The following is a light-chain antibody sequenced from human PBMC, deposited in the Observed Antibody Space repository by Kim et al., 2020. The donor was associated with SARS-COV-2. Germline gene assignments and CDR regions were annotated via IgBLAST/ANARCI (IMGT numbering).Light chain of an antibody. V-gene: IGKV3-11*01. CDR2: DAS. J-gene: IGKJ5*01. Sequence: PPGERANLSCRARQSVSSYFAWYQQKPGQAPRLLIYDASNRATGIPARFSGSGSGTDFTLTISSLEPEDFAVYYCQQRSNWPPITFGQGTRLEIK. CDR3: QQRSNWPPIT. CDR1: QSVSSY.